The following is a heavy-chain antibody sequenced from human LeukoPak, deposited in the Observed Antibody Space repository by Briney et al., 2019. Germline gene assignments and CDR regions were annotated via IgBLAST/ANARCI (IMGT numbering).Heavy chain of an antibody. CDR1: GFTFSNYW. V-gene: IGHV3-7*01. J-gene: IGHJ1*01. Sequence: GGSLRLSCEGSGFTFSNYWMSWVRQAPGKGLEWVANIQQHGSETYYGDSAKGRFTISRDNAKNSLYLQMNSLRAEDTAVYYCATYSSSNGREFQYWGQGTLVTVSS. D-gene: IGHD2-2*01. CDR3: ATYSSSNGREFQY. CDR2: IQQHGSET.